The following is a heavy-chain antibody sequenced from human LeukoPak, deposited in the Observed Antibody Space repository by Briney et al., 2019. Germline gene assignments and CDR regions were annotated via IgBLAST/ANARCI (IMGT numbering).Heavy chain of an antibody. D-gene: IGHD6-19*01. CDR2: INPSGDST. Sequence: ASVKVSCKASGYTFTSYYMHWVRQAPGQGLEWMGIINPSGDSTSYAQKFQGRVTMTRDMSTSTVYMELSSLRSEDTAVYFCARTQEAGYSSGRYDSYYYYYMDVWGKGTTVTISS. V-gene: IGHV1-46*01. CDR3: ARTQEAGYSSGRYDSYYYYYMDV. J-gene: IGHJ6*03. CDR1: GYTFTSYY.